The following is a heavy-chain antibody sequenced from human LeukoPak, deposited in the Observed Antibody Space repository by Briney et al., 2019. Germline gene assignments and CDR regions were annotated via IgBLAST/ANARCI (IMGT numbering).Heavy chain of an antibody. CDR2: ISYDGSNK. D-gene: IGHD6-19*01. J-gene: IGHJ4*02. CDR1: GFTFSSYA. V-gene: IGHV3-30-3*01. CDR3: AKGLAVAGHFDY. Sequence: GRSLRLSCAASGFTFSSYAMHWVRQAPGKGLEWMAVISYDGSNKYYADSVKGRFTISRDKSKNTLYLQMNSLRAEDTAVYYCAKGLAVAGHFDYWGQGTLVTVSS.